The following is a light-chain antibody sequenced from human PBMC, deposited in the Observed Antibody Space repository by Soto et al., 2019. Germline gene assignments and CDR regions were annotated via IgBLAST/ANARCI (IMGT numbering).Light chain of an antibody. CDR2: SSD. J-gene: IGLJ3*02. V-gene: IGLV1-44*01. Sequence: QSVLTQPPSASGTPGQRVTISCSGSTSNIGSNSVNWYQQLPGTAPKLLLYSSDRRPSGVPDRFSGSKSGTSASLAINGLQPEDEADYYCAAWDDSRNGWVFGGGTKLTVL. CDR3: AAWDDSRNGWV. CDR1: TSNIGSNS.